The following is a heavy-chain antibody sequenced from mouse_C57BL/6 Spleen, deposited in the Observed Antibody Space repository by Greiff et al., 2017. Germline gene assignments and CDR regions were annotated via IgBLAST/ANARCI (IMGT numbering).Heavy chain of an antibody. D-gene: IGHD1-1*01. J-gene: IGHJ2*01. CDR1: GYAFSSSW. CDR3: AREDYGSSPYLDY. V-gene: IGHV1-82*01. Sequence: QVQLQQSGPELVKPGASVKISCKASGYAFSSSWMNWVKQRPGKGLEWIGRIYPGDGDTNYNGKFKGKATLTADKSSSTAYMQLSSLTSEDSAVYFCAREDYGSSPYLDYGGQGTTLTVSS. CDR2: IYPGDGDT.